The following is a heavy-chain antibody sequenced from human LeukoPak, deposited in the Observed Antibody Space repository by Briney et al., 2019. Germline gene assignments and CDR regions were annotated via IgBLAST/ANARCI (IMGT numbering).Heavy chain of an antibody. V-gene: IGHV3-30*04. Sequence: GRSLRLSCAASGFTFSSYAMHWVRQAPGKGLEWVAVISYDGSNKYYADSEKGRFTISRDNSKNTLYLQMNSLRAEDTAVYYCARGKAFDIWGQGTMVTVSS. J-gene: IGHJ3*02. CDR1: GFTFSSYA. CDR2: ISYDGSNK. CDR3: ARGKAFDI.